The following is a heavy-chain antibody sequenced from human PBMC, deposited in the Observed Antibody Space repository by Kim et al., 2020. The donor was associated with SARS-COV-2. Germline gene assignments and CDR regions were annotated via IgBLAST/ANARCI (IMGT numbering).Heavy chain of an antibody. D-gene: IGHD5-18*01. V-gene: IGHV3-74*01. J-gene: IGHJ6*02. CDR2: INSDGSST. CDR1: GFTFSSYW. Sequence: GGSLRLSCAASGFTFSSYWMHWVRQAPGKGLVWVSRINSDGSSTSYADSVTGRFTISRDNAKNTLYLQMNSLRAEDTAVYYCARGLDTAMATYGMDVWGQGSTVTVSS. CDR3: ARGLDTAMATYGMDV.